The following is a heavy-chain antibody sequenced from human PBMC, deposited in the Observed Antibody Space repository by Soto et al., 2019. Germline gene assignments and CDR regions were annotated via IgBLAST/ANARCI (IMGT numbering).Heavy chain of an antibody. CDR3: ARDPGSSGWYAFDY. CDR1: GGTFSSYA. Sequence: ASVKVSCKASGGTFSSYAISWVRQAPGQGLEWMGWISAYNGNTNFAQKLQGRVTLTTDTSTSTAYMELRSLSSDDTAVYYCARDPGSSGWYAFDYWGQGTLVTVSS. J-gene: IGHJ4*02. V-gene: IGHV1-18*01. D-gene: IGHD6-19*01. CDR2: ISAYNGNT.